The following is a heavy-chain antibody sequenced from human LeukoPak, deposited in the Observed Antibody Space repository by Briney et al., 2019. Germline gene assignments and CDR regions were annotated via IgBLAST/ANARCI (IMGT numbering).Heavy chain of an antibody. V-gene: IGHV3-74*01. Sequence: GGSLRLSCVVSGFTFTDFWMHWVRQAPGKGLVWVSRVKSDGSGIYYGDSVKGRFTISRDNAKNTLYLQMNSLRAEDTAVYYFARQAGSGFDNWGQRSLVTVSS. CDR1: GFTFTDFW. D-gene: IGHD3-10*01. CDR2: VKSDGSGI. CDR3: ARQAGSGFDN. J-gene: IGHJ4*02.